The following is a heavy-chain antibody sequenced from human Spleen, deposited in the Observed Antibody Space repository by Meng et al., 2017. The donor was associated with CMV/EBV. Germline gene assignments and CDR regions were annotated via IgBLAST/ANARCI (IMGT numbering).Heavy chain of an antibody. CDR1: GGAFSGYY. D-gene: IGHD3-10*01. Sequence: CDVYGGAFSGYYWSWIRQPPGKGLEWIGEINHSGSTNYNPSLKSRVTISVDTSKNQFSLKLSSVTAADTAAYYCARSHYYASGSLDYWGQGTLVTVSS. V-gene: IGHV4-34*01. CDR3: ARSHYYASGSLDY. CDR2: INHSGST. J-gene: IGHJ4*02.